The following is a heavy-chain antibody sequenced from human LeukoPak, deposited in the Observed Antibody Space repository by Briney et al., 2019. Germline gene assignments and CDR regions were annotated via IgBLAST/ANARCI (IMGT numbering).Heavy chain of an antibody. CDR1: EFIVSINY. J-gene: IGHJ4*02. CDR3: AKVGFSDF. V-gene: IGHV3-23*01. CDR2: ISGSGENT. D-gene: IGHD3-10*01. Sequence: GGSLRLSCAASEFIVSINYMTWVRQAPGKGLEWVSAISGSGENTFYADSVKGRFTISRDNSKNTLYLQMNSLRAEDTAVYYCAKVGFSDFWGQGTLVSVSS.